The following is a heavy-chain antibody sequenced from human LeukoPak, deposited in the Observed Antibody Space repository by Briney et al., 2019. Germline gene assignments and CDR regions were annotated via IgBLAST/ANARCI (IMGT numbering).Heavy chain of an antibody. V-gene: IGHV1-18*04. J-gene: IGHJ4*02. CDR2: ISAYNGNT. CDR3: ARDQLWFGELLYQFDY. CDR1: GYTFTSYG. Sequence: ASVKVSCKASGYTFTSYGISWVRQAPGQALEWMGWISAYNGNTNYAQKLQGRVTMTTDTSTSTAYMELRSLRSDDTAVYYCARDQLWFGELLYQFDYWGQGTLVTVSS. D-gene: IGHD3-10*01.